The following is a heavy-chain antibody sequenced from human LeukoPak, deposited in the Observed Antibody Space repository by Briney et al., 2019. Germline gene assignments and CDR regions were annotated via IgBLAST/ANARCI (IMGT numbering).Heavy chain of an antibody. CDR3: ASYYDSSETKRTNNWFDP. CDR1: GGSFSGYY. Sequence: PSETLSLTCAVYGGSFSGYYWSWIRQPPGKGLEWIGEINHSGSTNYNPSLKSRVTISVDTSKTQLSLKLSSVTAADTAVYYCASYYDSSETKRTNNWFDPWGQGTLVTVSS. D-gene: IGHD3-22*01. J-gene: IGHJ5*02. V-gene: IGHV4-34*01. CDR2: INHSGST.